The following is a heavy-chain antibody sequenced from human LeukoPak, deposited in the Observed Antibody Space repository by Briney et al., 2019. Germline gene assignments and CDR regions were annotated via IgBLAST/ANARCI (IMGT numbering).Heavy chain of an antibody. CDR1: GGSFSSGDYY. J-gene: IGHJ5*02. CDR2: MYYSGST. D-gene: IGHD3-22*01. CDR3: ARPYYYDSRIDP. V-gene: IGHV4-30-4*01. Sequence: SQTLSLTCTGSGGSFSSGDYYWSWIRQPPGKGLEWIAYMYYSGSTYYNPSLKSRVTMSADTSKNQLSLKLSSVTAADTAVYYCARPYYYDSRIDPWGQGILVTVSS.